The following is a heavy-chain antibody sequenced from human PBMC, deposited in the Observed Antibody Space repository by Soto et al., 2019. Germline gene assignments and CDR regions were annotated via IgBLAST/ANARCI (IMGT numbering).Heavy chain of an antibody. J-gene: IGHJ4*02. CDR1: GFTFGDYA. Sequence: GGSLRLSCTASGFTFGDYAMSWFRQAPGKGLEWVGFIRSKAYGGTTEYAASVKGRFTISRDDSKSIAYLQMNSLKTEDTAVYYCTRVYEGATWIASFDYWGQGTLVTVSS. V-gene: IGHV3-49*03. CDR3: TRVYEGATWIASFDY. CDR2: IRSKAYGGTT. D-gene: IGHD1-26*01.